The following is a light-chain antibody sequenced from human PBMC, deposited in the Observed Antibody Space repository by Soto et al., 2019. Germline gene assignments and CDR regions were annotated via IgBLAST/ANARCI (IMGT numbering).Light chain of an antibody. V-gene: IGLV2-14*01. CDR1: SSDVGGYNY. J-gene: IGLJ2*01. Sequence: QFVLTQPASVSGSPGQSITISCTGTSSDVGGYNYVSWYQQHPGKAPKLMIYDVSNRPSGVSNRFSGSKSGNTASLTISGLQAEDEADYYCSSYTSSRLVFGGGTKLTVL. CDR2: DVS. CDR3: SSYTSSRLV.